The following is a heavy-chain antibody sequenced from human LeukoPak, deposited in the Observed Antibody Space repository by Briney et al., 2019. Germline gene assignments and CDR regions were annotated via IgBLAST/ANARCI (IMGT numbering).Heavy chain of an antibody. D-gene: IGHD5-12*01. J-gene: IGHJ6*03. Sequence: ASVKVSCKASGYTFTSYFMHWVRQAPGQGLEWMGIINPSGGGTTYAQKFKGRVTMTRDMSTSTVYVELSSLRSEDTAVYYCARDPVATNYNYYYYMDVWGKGTTVTVSS. CDR1: GYTFTSYF. CDR3: ARDPVATNYNYYYYMDV. V-gene: IGHV1-46*01. CDR2: INPSGGGT.